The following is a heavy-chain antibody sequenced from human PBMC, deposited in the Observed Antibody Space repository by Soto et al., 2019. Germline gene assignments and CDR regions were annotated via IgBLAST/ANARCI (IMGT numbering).Heavy chain of an antibody. V-gene: IGHV4-39*01. J-gene: IGHJ2*01. CDR2: VYYTGNT. CDR1: GGSISNSYYY. Sequence: QLQLQESGPGLVKPSETLSLTCTVSGGSISNSYYYWALIRQPPGKGLEWIASVYYTGNTYYNPSLENRVPLSVETYKNPFTPRVKFVVCADTALYYCSMFLVITFPQYFDLWGRGTLVTVSS. CDR3: SMFLVITFPQYFDL. D-gene: IGHD1-20*01.